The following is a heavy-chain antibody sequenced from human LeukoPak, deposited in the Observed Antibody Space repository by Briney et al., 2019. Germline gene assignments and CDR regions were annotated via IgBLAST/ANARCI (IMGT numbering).Heavy chain of an antibody. CDR1: GYTFTSYY. Sequence: ASVKVSCKASGYTFTSYYMHWVRQAPGQGLEWMGIINPSVGSTSYAQKFQGRVTMTRDTSTSTVYMELSSLRSEDTAVYYCARQSKDGAANFDWSPYYFDYWGQGTLVTVSS. CDR2: INPSVGST. J-gene: IGHJ4*02. CDR3: ARQSKDGAANFDWSPYYFDY. V-gene: IGHV1-46*01. D-gene: IGHD3-9*01.